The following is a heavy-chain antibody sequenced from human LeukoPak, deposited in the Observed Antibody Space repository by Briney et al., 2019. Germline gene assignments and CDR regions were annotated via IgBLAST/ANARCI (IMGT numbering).Heavy chain of an antibody. CDR2: IIPIFGTA. CDR3: ARDGDSSSWSLGSAFDI. J-gene: IGHJ3*02. D-gene: IGHD6-13*01. CDR1: GYTFPSYF. Sequence: ASVKVSCKASGYTFPSYFMHWVRQAPGQGLEWMGGIIPIFGTANYAQKFQGRVTITADESTSTAYMELSSLRSEDTAVYYCARDGDSSSWSLGSAFDIWGQGTMVTVSS. V-gene: IGHV1-69*13.